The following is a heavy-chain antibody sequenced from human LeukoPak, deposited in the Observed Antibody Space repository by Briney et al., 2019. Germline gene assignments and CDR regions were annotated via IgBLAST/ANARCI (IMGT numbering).Heavy chain of an antibody. V-gene: IGHV4-39*01. J-gene: IGHJ4*02. CDR2: MYYSGST. CDR1: GGSISSSRYY. CDR3: ASLRDGYNSDH. Sequence: SETLSLTCTVSGGSISSSRYYCGWIRQPPGKGLEWIGSMYYSGSTYYNPSLKSRVTISVDTSKNQFSLKLSSVTAADTAVYYCASLRDGYNSDHWGQGTLVTVSS. D-gene: IGHD5-24*01.